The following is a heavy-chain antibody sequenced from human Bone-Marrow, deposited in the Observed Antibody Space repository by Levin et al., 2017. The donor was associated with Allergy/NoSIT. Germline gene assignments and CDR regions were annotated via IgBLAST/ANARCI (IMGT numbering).Heavy chain of an antibody. CDR3: ATTPAGSFWYFDL. Sequence: ETLSLTCAASGFTVQNYFMSWVRQAPGKGLEWVSVIYTGGTTHYADSVKGRFTISRDNSKNTVWLQMNSLRAEDTAVYYCATTPAGSFWYFDLWGRGTLVTVSS. J-gene: IGHJ2*01. V-gene: IGHV3-53*01. CDR2: IYTGGTT. CDR1: GFTVQNYF. D-gene: IGHD6-13*01.